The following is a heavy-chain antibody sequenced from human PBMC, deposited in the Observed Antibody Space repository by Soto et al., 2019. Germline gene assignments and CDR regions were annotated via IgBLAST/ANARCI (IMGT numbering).Heavy chain of an antibody. CDR1: GDSITSGVHY. CDR3: ASDRVMLTFGGASEEWGIDS. CDR2: IFYSGPT. Sequence: SETLSLTCTVSGDSITSGVHYWSWIRQLPGKGLEWVGYIFYSGPTYYNPSLKTRVAISVDTSKNQFSLKLNSVTAADTAVYYCASDRVMLTFGGASEEWGIDSWCPGTLVT. V-gene: IGHV4-31*03. D-gene: IGHD3-16*01. J-gene: IGHJ4*02.